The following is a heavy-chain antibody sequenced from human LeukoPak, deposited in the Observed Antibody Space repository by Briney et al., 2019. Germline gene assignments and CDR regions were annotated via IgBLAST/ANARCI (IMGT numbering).Heavy chain of an antibody. V-gene: IGHV1-2*02. J-gene: IGHJ5*02. CDR1: GYTFTVYY. D-gene: IGHD4-17*01. CDR2: INTNSGGT. CDR3: ARPLDYGAYL. Sequence: ASVKGSCKASGYTFTVYYMDWVRQAPGQGLEWMGWINTNSGGTNYAQKFQCRVTMTRHTSISTAYTALSRLRTDDTAMYYCARPLDYGAYLWGQGTLVTVSS.